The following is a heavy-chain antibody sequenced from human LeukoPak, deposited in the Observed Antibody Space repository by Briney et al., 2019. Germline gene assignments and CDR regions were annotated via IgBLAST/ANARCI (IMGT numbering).Heavy chain of an antibody. J-gene: IGHJ6*03. Sequence: PSQTLSLTCSVSGGSISSGSYYWSWIRQPAGKGLEWIGRIHTSGSTDYNPSLKSRVIISMDSSKSQVSLKLSSVTAADTAVFYCASDIGWRTRKDHYFYMDVWGKGTTVTVSS. CDR1: GGSISSGSYY. CDR2: IHTSGST. D-gene: IGHD6-19*01. CDR3: ASDIGWRTRKDHYFYMDV. V-gene: IGHV4-61*02.